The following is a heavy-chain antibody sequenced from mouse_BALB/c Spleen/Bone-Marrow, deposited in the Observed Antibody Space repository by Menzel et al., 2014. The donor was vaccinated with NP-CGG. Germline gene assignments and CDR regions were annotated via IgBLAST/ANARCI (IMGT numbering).Heavy chain of an antibody. V-gene: IGHV2-9*02. Sequence: VHLVESGPGLVAPSQSLSITCTVSGFSLTSYGVHWVRQPPGKGLEWLGVIWAGGSTNYNSALMSRLSISKDNSKSQVFLKMNSLQTDDTAMYYCARDNYGSRAFDYWGQGTTLTVSS. CDR1: GFSLTSYG. CDR2: IWAGGST. CDR3: ARDNYGSRAFDY. D-gene: IGHD1-1*01. J-gene: IGHJ2*01.